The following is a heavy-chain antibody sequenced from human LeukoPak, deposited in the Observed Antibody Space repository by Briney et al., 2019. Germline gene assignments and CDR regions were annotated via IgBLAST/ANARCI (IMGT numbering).Heavy chain of an antibody. CDR3: ETTAGDGSGSYYPFDY. J-gene: IGHJ4*02. V-gene: IGHV3-11*01. CDR1: GFTFSDCY. CDR2: ISTGGSTI. D-gene: IGHD3-10*01. Sequence: PGGSLRLSCAASGFTFSDCYMSWIRQAPGKGLEWVSYISTGGSTIYYADSVKGRFTISRDNAKNSLYLQMNSLRAEDTAVYYCETTAGDGSGSYYPFDYWGQGTLVTVYS.